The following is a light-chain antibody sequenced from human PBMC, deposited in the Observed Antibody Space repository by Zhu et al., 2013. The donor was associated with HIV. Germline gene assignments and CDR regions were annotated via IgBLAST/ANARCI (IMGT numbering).Light chain of an antibody. Sequence: EIVLTQSPGTLSLSPGERATLSCRASQPAGTFVAWYQHKPGQAPRLLISDASNRATGIPARFSGSGSGTDFTLTISRLEPEDFAVYYCQQYGSSRTFGQGTKVEIK. CDR2: DAS. J-gene: IGKJ1*01. CDR3: QQYGSSRT. V-gene: IGKV3-20*01. CDR1: QPAGTF.